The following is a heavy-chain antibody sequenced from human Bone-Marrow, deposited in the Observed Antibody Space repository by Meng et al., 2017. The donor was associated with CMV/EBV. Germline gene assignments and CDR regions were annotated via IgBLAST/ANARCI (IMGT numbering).Heavy chain of an antibody. V-gene: IGHV4-59*01. Sequence: SETLSLTCTVSGGSISSYYWSWIRQPPGKGLEWIGYIYYSGSTNYNPSLKSRVTISVDTSKNQFSLKLSSVTAADTAVYYCARGGHFGSGLLDYWGQGTLVTVSS. CDR2: IYYSGST. CDR1: GGSISSYY. J-gene: IGHJ4*02. CDR3: ARGGHFGSGLLDY. D-gene: IGHD3-3*02.